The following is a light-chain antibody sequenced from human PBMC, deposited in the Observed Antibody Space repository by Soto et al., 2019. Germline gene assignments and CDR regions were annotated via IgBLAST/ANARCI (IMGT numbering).Light chain of an antibody. CDR2: DVS. Sequence: DIEMVQSPSALSASVGDTVTITCRASQKSSPWLAWYQQKPGQAPKLLMYDVSSLKRGVPSRFSGSGSGTEFTPTISSLQSEDFAVYYCQQYNNWPPETFGQGTKVDIK. V-gene: IGKV1-5*01. CDR3: QQYNNWPPET. CDR1: QKSSPW. J-gene: IGKJ1*01.